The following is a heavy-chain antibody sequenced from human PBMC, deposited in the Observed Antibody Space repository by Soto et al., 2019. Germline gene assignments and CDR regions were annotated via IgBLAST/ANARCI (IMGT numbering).Heavy chain of an antibody. CDR2: ISSSSSTI. V-gene: IGHV3-48*01. Sequence: GGSLRLSCAASGFTFSSYSMNWVRQAPGKGLEWVSYISSSSSTIYYADSVKGRFTISRDNAKNSLYLQMNSLRAEDTAVYYCARDGAPIVVVVAATLPATPNWFDPWGQGTLVTV. CDR3: ARDGAPIVVVVAATLPATPNWFDP. J-gene: IGHJ5*02. CDR1: GFTFSSYS. D-gene: IGHD2-15*01.